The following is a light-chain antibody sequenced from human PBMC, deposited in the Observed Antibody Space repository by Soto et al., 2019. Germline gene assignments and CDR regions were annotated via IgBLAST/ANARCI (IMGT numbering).Light chain of an antibody. J-gene: IGKJ2*01. CDR3: QQYGSSPHT. Sequence: EIVLTQSPGTLSLSPGERATLSCRASQSVSSSYLAWYQHKPGQAPRLLIYGASSRATGIPDRFSGSGSGTGFTLTISRLEAEDLAVYYCQQYGSSPHTFGQGTKLEIK. V-gene: IGKV3-20*01. CDR1: QSVSSSY. CDR2: GAS.